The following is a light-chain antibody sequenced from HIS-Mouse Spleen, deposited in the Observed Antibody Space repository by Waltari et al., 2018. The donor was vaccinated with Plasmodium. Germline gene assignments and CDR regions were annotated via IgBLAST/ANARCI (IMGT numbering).Light chain of an antibody. J-gene: IGKJ5*01. CDR1: QGISRA. Sequence: AIQLTQSPSSLSASVGDRVTITCRASQGISRALAWYQQKPGKAPKLLSYDASSLESGVPSRFSGSGSGTDFTLTISSLQPEDFATYYCQQFNSYPQGTFGQGTRLEIK. CDR3: QQFNSYPQGT. V-gene: IGKV1-13*02. CDR2: DAS.